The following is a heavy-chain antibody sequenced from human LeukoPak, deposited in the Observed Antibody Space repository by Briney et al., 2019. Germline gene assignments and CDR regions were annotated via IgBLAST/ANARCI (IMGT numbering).Heavy chain of an antibody. Sequence: GGSLRLSCAASGFTFSSYAMSWVRQAPGKGLEWVSAISGSGGSTYYADSVKGRFTISRDNSKNTLYLQMNSLRAEDTAVYYCAKPPGGYCSSTSCYPWGQGTLVTVSS. J-gene: IGHJ5*02. CDR2: ISGSGGST. CDR1: GFTFSSYA. CDR3: AKPPGGYCSSTSCYP. D-gene: IGHD2-2*01. V-gene: IGHV3-23*01.